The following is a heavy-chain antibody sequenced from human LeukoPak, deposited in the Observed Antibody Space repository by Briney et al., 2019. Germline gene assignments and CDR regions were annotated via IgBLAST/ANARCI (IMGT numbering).Heavy chain of an antibody. J-gene: IGHJ4*02. V-gene: IGHV3-30*04. D-gene: IGHD6-13*01. Sequence: GGSLRLSCAASGFTFSSYAMHWVRQAPGKGLEWVAVISYDGSNKYYADSVKGRFTISRDNSKNTLYLQMNSLRAEDTAVYYCARDGDGSSWVYYFFDYWGQGTLVTLSS. CDR3: ARDGDGSSWVYYFFDY. CDR2: ISYDGSNK. CDR1: GFTFSSYA.